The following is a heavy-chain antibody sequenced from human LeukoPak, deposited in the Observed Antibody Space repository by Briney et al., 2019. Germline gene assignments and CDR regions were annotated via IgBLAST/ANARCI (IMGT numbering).Heavy chain of an antibody. CDR1: GFTFSSYA. CDR2: ISGSGGST. Sequence: HTGGSLRLSCAASGFTFSSYAMSWVRQAPGKGLEWVSAISGSGGSTYYADSVKGRFTISRDNSKNTLYLQMNSLRAEDTAVYYCAKANRQQLYYFDYWGQGTLVTVSS. J-gene: IGHJ4*02. CDR3: AKANRQQLYYFDY. D-gene: IGHD6-13*01. V-gene: IGHV3-23*01.